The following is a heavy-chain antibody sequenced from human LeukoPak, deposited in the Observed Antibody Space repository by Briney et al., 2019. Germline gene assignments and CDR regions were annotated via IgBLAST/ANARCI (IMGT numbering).Heavy chain of an antibody. CDR1: GGSFSGYY. D-gene: IGHD3-10*01. Sequence: PSETLSLTCAVYGGSFSGYYWSWIRQPPGKGLEWIGEINHSGSTNYNPSLKSRVTISVDTSKNQFSLKLSSVTAADTAVYYCARESPYGSGSYYSTFTIFDYWGQGTLVTVSS. CDR2: INHSGST. CDR3: ARESPYGSGSYYSTFTIFDY. V-gene: IGHV4-34*01. J-gene: IGHJ4*02.